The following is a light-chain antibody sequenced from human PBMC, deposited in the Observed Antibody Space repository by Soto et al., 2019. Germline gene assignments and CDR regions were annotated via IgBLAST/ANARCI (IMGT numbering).Light chain of an antibody. V-gene: IGKV3D-7*01. J-gene: IGKJ5*01. CDR3: QQDYNLPIT. CDR1: QSISSSY. CDR2: GAS. Sequence: VLTQSPATLPLSPGEGATLSCTVSQSISSSYLSWYQQRPGQAARLLIYGASTRATGIPARFSGSGRGSGTDFTLTISSLQPEDFAVYYCQQDYNLPITFGQGTRLEIK.